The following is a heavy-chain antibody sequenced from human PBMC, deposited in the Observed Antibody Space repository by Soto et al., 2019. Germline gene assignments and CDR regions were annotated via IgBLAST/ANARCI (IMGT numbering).Heavy chain of an antibody. J-gene: IGHJ4*02. D-gene: IGHD3-3*01. CDR3: ARDPQFGVVTDAYYFDY. V-gene: IGHV3-30-3*01. CDR1: GFTFSSYA. Sequence: PGGSLRLSCAASGFTFSSYAMHWVRQAPGKGLERVAVISYDGSNKYYADSVKGRFTISRDNSKNTLYLQMNSLRAEDTAVYYCARDPQFGVVTDAYYFDYWGQGTLVTVSS. CDR2: ISYDGSNK.